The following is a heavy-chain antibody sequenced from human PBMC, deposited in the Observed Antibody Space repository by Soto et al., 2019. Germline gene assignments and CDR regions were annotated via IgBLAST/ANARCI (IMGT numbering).Heavy chain of an antibody. CDR3: VRDGGLRHFDWLLYYLPDY. CDR2: INSSGTTI. J-gene: IGHJ4*02. V-gene: IGHV3-11*01. CDR1: GFKFSDYH. D-gene: IGHD3-9*01. Sequence: QVQLVESGGGLVKPGGSLRLSCAASGFKFSDYHMSWIRQAPAKGLEWVSYINSSGTTIYYADSVKGRFTISRDNAKNSLYLQMNSLRAEDTAVYYCVRDGGLRHFDWLLYYLPDYWGQGTLVTVSS.